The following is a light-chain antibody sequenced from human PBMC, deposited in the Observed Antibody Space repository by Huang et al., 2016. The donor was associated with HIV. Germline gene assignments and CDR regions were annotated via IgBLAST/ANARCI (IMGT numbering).Light chain of an antibody. J-gene: IGKJ4*01. V-gene: IGKV3-11*01. CDR1: QHISGY. Sequence: EIVLTQSPATLSLSPGERATLSCRASQHISGYLAWYQQKPGQAPRLLIYDASFRATGIPVRFSGSGSGTDFTFSISSLEPEDFAFYYCQQRAGWPLTFGGGTKVEIK. CDR2: DAS. CDR3: QQRAGWPLT.